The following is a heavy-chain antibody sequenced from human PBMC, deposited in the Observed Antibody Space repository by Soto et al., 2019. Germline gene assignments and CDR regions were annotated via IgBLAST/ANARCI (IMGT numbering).Heavy chain of an antibody. CDR2: IYYSGST. CDR1: GGSISSYY. J-gene: IGHJ5*02. V-gene: IGHV4-59*01. Sequence: SETLSLTXTVSGGSISSYYWSWIRQPPGKGLEWIGYIYYSGSTNYNPSLKSRVTISVDTSKNQFSLKLSSVTAADTAVYYCARAPSGRGNYATFWFDPWGQGTLVTVSS. CDR3: ARAPSGRGNYATFWFDP. D-gene: IGHD1-7*01.